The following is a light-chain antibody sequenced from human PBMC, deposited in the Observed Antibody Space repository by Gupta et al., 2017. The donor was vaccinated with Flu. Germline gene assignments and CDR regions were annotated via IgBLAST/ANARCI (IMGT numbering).Light chain of an antibody. CDR1: SSDVGGHNY. V-gene: IGLV2-14*01. J-gene: IGLJ3*02. CDR3: HSYSNTKNPWV. Sequence: QSALTQPASVSGSPGQSITISCSGTSSDVGGHNYVSWYQKHPGKAPKLIIYEVTNRPSGVSHRFSGSKSGNTASLTISGLQAEDEADFYCHSYSNTKNPWVFGGGTKLTVL. CDR2: EVT.